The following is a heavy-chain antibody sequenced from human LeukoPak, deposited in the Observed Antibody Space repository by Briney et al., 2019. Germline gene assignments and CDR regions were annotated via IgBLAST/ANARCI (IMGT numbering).Heavy chain of an antibody. D-gene: IGHD5-12*01. CDR3: ARSIGDIVATTSLGHDNWFDP. CDR2: IFYSGRT. J-gene: IGHJ5*02. CDR1: GGSISSNSYY. Sequence: SETPSLTCTVSGGSISSNSYYWGWIRQPPGKGLEWIGNIFYSGRTYYTPSLKSRVTISIDTSKNQFSLRLNSVTAADTAVYYCARSIGDIVATTSLGHDNWFDPRGQGTLVTVSS. V-gene: IGHV4-39*01.